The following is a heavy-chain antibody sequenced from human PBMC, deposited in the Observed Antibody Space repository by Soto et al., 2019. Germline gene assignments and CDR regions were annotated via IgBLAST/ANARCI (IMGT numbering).Heavy chain of an antibody. D-gene: IGHD2-2*01. J-gene: IGHJ4*02. CDR2: IYYSGGT. CDR3: ARAKDIVVADSYYFDY. Sequence: SETLSLTCTVSGGSISSGGYYWSWIRQHPGKGLEWIGYIYYSGGTYYNPSLKSRVTISVDTSKNQFSLKLSSVTAADTAVYYCARAKDIVVADSYYFDYWGQGTLVTVSS. CDR1: GGSISSGGYY. V-gene: IGHV4-31*03.